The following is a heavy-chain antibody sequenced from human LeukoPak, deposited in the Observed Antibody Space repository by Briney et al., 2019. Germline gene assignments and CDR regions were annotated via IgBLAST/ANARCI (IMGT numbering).Heavy chain of an antibody. CDR2: ISAYNGNT. J-gene: IGHJ4*02. V-gene: IGHV1-18*01. CDR3: ARANRRYSSVYYFDY. CDR1: GYTFTSYG. Sequence: ASVKVSCKASGYTFTSYGISWVRQAPGQGLEWMGWISAYNGNTNYAQKLQGRVTITTDTSTSTAYMELRSLRSDDTAVYYCARANRRYSSVYYFDYWGQGTLVTVSS. D-gene: IGHD6-25*01.